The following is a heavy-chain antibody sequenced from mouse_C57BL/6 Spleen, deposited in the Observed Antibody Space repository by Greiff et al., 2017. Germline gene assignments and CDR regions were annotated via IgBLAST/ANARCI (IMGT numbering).Heavy chain of an antibody. CDR2: IDPSDSYT. CDR1: GYTFTSYW. D-gene: IGHD2-4*01. Sequence: VQLQQPGAELVKPGASVKLSCKASGYTFTSYWMQWVKQRPGQGLEWIGEIDPSDSYTNYNQKFKGKATLTVDTSSSTAYMQLSSLTSEDSAVYYCARPQDYEGDFDYWGQGTTLTVSS. J-gene: IGHJ2*01. V-gene: IGHV1-50*01. CDR3: ARPQDYEGDFDY.